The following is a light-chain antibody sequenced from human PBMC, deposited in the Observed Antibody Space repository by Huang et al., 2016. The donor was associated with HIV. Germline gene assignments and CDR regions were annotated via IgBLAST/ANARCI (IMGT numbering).Light chain of an antibody. J-gene: IGKJ2*01. CDR1: QYVSSN. V-gene: IGKV3-15*01. CDR2: GAS. CDR3: QQYNNWPRT. Sequence: ERVMTQSPDTLSVSPGERATLYCRARQYVSSNLAWYQQKPGQAPRLLVYGASTRVIDIPARFSGSGSGTEFTLTISSLQSEDSAVYYCQQYNNWPRTFGQGTKLEIK.